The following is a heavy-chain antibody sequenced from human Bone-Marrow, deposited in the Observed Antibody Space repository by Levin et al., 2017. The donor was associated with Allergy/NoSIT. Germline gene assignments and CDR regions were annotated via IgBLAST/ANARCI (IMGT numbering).Heavy chain of an antibody. D-gene: IGHD5-24*01. J-gene: IGHJ5*01. Sequence: SQTLSLTCTVSGGSISSGGYHWSWIRQHAGKGLEWIGYIYYSGSTYYNPSLKSRAMISLDTSKHQFSLKVTSATAADAAVYYCAREDGSTFDSWGQRALVTFSS. CDR1: GGSISSGGYH. V-gene: IGHV4-31*03. CDR3: AREDGSTFDS. CDR2: IYYSGST.